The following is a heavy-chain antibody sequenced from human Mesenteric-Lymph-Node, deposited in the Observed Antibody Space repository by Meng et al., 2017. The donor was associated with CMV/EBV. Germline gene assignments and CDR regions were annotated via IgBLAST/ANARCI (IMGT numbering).Heavy chain of an antibody. Sequence: SETLSLTCTVSGDSMYSISYYWGWIRQPPGKGLEWIGNIYYSGSTYYNPSLKSRVTISVDTSKNQFSLKLSSVTAADTAVYYCAWSGDYYYGMDVWGQGTTVTVSS. J-gene: IGHJ6*02. D-gene: IGHD3-3*01. CDR2: IYYSGST. V-gene: IGHV4-39*01. CDR1: GDSMYSISYY. CDR3: AWSGDYYYGMDV.